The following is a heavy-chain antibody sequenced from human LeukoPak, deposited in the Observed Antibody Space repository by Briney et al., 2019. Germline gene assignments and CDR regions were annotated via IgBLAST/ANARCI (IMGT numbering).Heavy chain of an antibody. V-gene: IGHV4-59*08. CDR1: GDSITSHY. J-gene: IGHJ4*02. CDR3: ARQRRWLQLPYYFDY. D-gene: IGHD5-24*01. CDR2: LHYRGNT. Sequence: PSETLSLTCTVSGDSITSHYWSWIRQPPGKGLEWIGYLHYRGNTNHNSSLKSRMTISLDTSRNQFSLKLSSVTAADTAVYYCARQRRWLQLPYYFDYWGQGTLVTVSS.